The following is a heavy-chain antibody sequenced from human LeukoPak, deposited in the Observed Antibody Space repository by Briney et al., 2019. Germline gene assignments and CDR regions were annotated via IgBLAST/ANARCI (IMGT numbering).Heavy chain of an antibody. CDR2: INHSGST. D-gene: IGHD3-9*01. CDR3: ASSYDILTGYYPLNAFDI. CDR1: GGSISSGSYY. Sequence: KPSGTLSLTCTVSGGSISSGSYYWRWIRQPPGKGLEWIGEINHSGSTNYNPSLKSRVTISVDTSKNQFSLKLSSVTAADTAVYYCASSYDILTGYYPLNAFDIWGQGTMVTVSS. V-gene: IGHV4-39*07. J-gene: IGHJ3*02.